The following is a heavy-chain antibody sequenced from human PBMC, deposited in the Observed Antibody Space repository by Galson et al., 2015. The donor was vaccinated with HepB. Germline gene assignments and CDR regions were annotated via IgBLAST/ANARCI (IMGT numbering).Heavy chain of an antibody. J-gene: IGHJ2*01. D-gene: IGHD3-3*01. V-gene: IGHV1-8*01. CDR1: GYTFTRYD. CDR3: AREGSDFWSGHFDL. Sequence: SVKVSCKASGYTFTRYDINWVRQATGQGLEWMGWMNPNSGNTGYAQKFQGRVTMTRNTSISTAYMELSSLRSEDTAVYYCAREGSDFWSGHFDLWGRGTLVTVSS. CDR2: MNPNSGNT.